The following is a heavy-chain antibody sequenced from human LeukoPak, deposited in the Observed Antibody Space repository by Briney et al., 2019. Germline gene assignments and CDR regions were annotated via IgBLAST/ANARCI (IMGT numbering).Heavy chain of an antibody. CDR1: GFTFSSYS. V-gene: IGHV3-48*01. D-gene: IGHD3-3*01. Sequence: GGSLRPSCAASGFTFSSYSMNWVRQAPGKGLEWVSYISSSSSTIYYADSVKGRFTISRDNAKNSLYLQMNSLRAEDTAVYYCARDAPVVIIPNYFDYWGQGTLVTVSS. J-gene: IGHJ4*02. CDR3: ARDAPVVIIPNYFDY. CDR2: ISSSSSTI.